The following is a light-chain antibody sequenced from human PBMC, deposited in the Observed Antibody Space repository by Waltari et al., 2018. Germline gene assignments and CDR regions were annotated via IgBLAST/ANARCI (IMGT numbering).Light chain of an antibody. J-gene: IGLJ2*01. CDR1: GSNIGAGYD. CDR3: QSYYTSLSVV. Sequence: QSVLTQPPSVSGAPGQRVTISCTGSGSNIGAGYDVHWYQQLPGKAPKLLTYGTSTRPLGVPDRYFGSQSGTSASLAITGRQAEDEADYYCQSYYTSLSVVFGGGTKLTVL. V-gene: IGLV1-40*01. CDR2: GTS.